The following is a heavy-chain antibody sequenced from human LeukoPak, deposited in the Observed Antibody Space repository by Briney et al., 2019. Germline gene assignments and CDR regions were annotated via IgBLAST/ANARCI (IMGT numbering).Heavy chain of an antibody. CDR1: GFTFSSYS. J-gene: IGHJ4*02. Sequence: GGSLRLSCAASGFTFSSYSMNWVRQAPGKGLEWVSYISSSSSTIYYADSVKGRFTISRDNAKNSLYLQMNSLRAEDTAVYYCARRVGYCSSTSCYYYFDYWGQGTLVTVSS. CDR3: ARRVGYCSSTSCYYYFDY. V-gene: IGHV3-48*01. CDR2: ISSSSSTI. D-gene: IGHD2-2*01.